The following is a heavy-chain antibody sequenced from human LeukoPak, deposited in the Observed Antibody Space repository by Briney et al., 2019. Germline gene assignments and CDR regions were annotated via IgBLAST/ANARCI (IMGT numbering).Heavy chain of an antibody. Sequence: GGSLRLSCVASGFSFSTYEMNWVRQAPGKGLEWVAYISTSGSSVYYADSLKGRFTVSRDNAKSSLFLQVDSLTVADTAVYYYARVGREVTTGYFDDWGQGTLVAVSS. CDR3: ARVGREVTTGYFDD. CDR1: GFSFSTYE. D-gene: IGHD2-21*02. CDR2: ISTSGSSV. V-gene: IGHV3-48*03. J-gene: IGHJ4*02.